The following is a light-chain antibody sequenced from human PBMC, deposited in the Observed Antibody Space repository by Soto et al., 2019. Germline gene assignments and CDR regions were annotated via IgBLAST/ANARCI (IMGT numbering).Light chain of an antibody. V-gene: IGKV3-15*01. CDR3: QHYGNARWT. Sequence: EIVKPHSPPTLSVSPGERASLSGRASQSVRXNLASYQQRPGQAPRLTIYPXSTRATGSPARFSGSGSGTEFTLTISSLQSEYSSVYYFQHYGNARWTFGQGTKVDIK. CDR1: QSVRXN. J-gene: IGKJ1*01. CDR2: PXS.